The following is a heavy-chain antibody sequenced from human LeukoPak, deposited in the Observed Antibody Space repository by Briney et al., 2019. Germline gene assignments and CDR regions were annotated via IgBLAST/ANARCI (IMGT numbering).Heavy chain of an antibody. Sequence: GGSLRLSCAASGFTFSSYAMSWVRQAPGKGLEWVSSISSSGGSTYYADSVKGRFTISRDNSKNTLLLQMNSLRGEDTAFYYCAKRKTSPPRYFDLWGRGTLVTVSS. J-gene: IGHJ2*01. CDR2: ISSSGGST. CDR1: GFTFSSYA. V-gene: IGHV3-23*01. CDR3: AKRKTSPPRYFDL. D-gene: IGHD2-2*01.